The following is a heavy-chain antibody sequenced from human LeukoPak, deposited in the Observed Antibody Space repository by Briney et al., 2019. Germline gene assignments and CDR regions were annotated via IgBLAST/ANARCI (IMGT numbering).Heavy chain of an antibody. CDR3: ALSHQYLFDP. Sequence: PSETLSFTCAVYGGSFSGYYWSWIRQPPGKGLEWIGEINHSGSTNYNPSLKSRVTISVDTSKNQFSLKLSSVTAADTAVYYCALSHQYLFDPWGQGTLVTVSS. D-gene: IGHD2-2*01. CDR1: GGSFSGYY. J-gene: IGHJ5*02. V-gene: IGHV4-34*01. CDR2: INHSGST.